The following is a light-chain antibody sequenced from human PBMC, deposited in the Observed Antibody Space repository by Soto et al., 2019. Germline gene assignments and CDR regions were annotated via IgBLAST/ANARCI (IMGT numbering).Light chain of an antibody. CDR2: DAS. V-gene: IGKV1-33*01. J-gene: IGKJ3*01. CDR1: QDISNY. CDR3: QQYDNPRVT. Sequence: DLQMTQSPSSLSASVGDRVTITCQASQDISNYLNWYQQKPGKAPKLLIYDASNLETGVPSRFSGSGSGTDFTFTISSLQPEDIATYYCQQYDNPRVTLGPGTKVDIK.